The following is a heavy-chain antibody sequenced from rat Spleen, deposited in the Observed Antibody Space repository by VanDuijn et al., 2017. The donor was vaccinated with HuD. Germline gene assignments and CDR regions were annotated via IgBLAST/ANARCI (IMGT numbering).Heavy chain of an antibody. CDR3: ARRDYPEVMDA. V-gene: IGHV5-7*01. CDR1: GFTFSDYY. Sequence: EVQLVESGGGLVQPGRSMKLSCAASGFTFSDYYMAWVRQAPTKGLEWVATINYDGRSTFYRDSVKGRFTISRDNAKNTQYLQMDSLRSEDTATYYCARRDYPEVMDAWGQGASVTVSS. D-gene: IGHD1-4*01. J-gene: IGHJ4*01. CDR2: INYDGRST.